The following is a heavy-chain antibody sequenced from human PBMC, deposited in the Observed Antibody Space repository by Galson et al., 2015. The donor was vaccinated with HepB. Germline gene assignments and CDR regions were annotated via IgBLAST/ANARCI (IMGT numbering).Heavy chain of an antibody. V-gene: IGHV4-4*07. CDR1: GGSISSYY. CDR2: IYTSGST. Sequence: SETLSLTCAVSGGSISSYYWSWIRQPAGKGLEWIGRIYTSGSTNYNPSLKSRVTMSVDTSKNQFSLKLSSVTAADTAVYYCARDGQGSWITMVRGTFDYWGQGTLVTVSS. J-gene: IGHJ4*02. CDR3: ARDGQGSWITMVRGTFDY. D-gene: IGHD3-10*01.